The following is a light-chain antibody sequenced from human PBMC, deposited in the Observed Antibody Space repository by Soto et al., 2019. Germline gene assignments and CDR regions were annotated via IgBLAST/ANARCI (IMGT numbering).Light chain of an antibody. CDR2: AAS. CDR3: QQYVSYSPWT. V-gene: IGKV1-5*01. CDR1: QSISGW. J-gene: IGKJ1*01. Sequence: DIQMTQSPATLSASVGDRVTNTCRASQSISGWLAWYQQKPGKAPKVLISAASSLEGGVPSRFSGSGSGTEFTLTISGLRPDDFATYYCQQYVSYSPWTFGQGTKVEMK.